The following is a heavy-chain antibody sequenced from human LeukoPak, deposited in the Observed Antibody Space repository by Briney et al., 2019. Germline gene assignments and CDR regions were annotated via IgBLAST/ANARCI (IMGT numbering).Heavy chain of an antibody. J-gene: IGHJ5*02. CDR2: ITAVNGNT. CDR3: AREGPKQWLVENWFDP. V-gene: IGHV1-3*01. D-gene: IGHD6-19*01. CDR1: GYTFTSYA. Sequence: ASVKVSCKASGYTFTSYAMHWVRQAPGHRLECMGWITAVNGNTKYSQKFQGRVTITRDTSASTAYMELSSLRSEDTAVYYCAREGPKQWLVENWFDPWGQGTLVTVSS.